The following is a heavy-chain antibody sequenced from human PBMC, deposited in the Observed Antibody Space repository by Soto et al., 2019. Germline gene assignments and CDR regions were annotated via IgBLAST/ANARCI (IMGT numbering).Heavy chain of an antibody. CDR2: ISSSGSTI. CDR1: GFTATNNF. V-gene: IGHV3-48*02. J-gene: IGHJ4*02. CDR3: ARGRGYCGGTNCYLDY. Sequence: GGSLRLSCTASGFTATNNFMCWVRQAPGKGLEWVSYISSSGSTIYYADSVKGRFTISRDNAKNSLYLQMNSLRDDDTAVYYCARGRGYCGGTNCYLDYWGQGALVTVSS. D-gene: IGHD2-21*01.